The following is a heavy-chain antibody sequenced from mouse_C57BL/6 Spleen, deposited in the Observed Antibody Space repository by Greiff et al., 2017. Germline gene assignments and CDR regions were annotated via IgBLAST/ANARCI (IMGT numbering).Heavy chain of an antibody. J-gene: IGHJ4*01. CDR2: INPNNGGT. D-gene: IGHD2-4*01. V-gene: IGHV1-26*01. Sequence: EVQLQQSGPELVKPGASVKISCKASGYTFTDYYMNWVKQSHGKSLEWIGDINPNNGGTSYNQKFKGKATLTVDKSSSTAYMELRSLTSEDSAVYYCARKGIYYDYDYYYAMDYWGQGTSVTVSS. CDR1: GYTFTDYY. CDR3: ARKGIYYDYDYYYAMDY.